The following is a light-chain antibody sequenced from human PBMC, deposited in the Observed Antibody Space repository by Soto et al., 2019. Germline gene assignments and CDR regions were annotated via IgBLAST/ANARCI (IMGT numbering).Light chain of an antibody. J-gene: IGLJ1*01. Sequence: QSVLTQSPSASGTPGQGVIISCSGSSSNIGSNTVDWYQQLPGTAPKLLIYSNIQRPSGVPDRFSGSKSGTSASLAIRGLQSEDEADYFCAAWDGILSAYVFGTGTKLTVL. CDR2: SNI. V-gene: IGLV1-44*01. CDR3: AAWDGILSAYV. CDR1: SSNIGSNT.